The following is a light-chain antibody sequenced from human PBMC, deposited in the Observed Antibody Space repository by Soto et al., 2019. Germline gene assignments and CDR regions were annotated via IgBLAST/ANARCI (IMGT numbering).Light chain of an antibody. CDR3: QQRSNWPPIT. CDR2: DAS. V-gene: IGKV3-11*01. J-gene: IGKJ5*01. CDR1: QSVSSN. Sequence: IVMTQSPATLSVSPAERATLSCRASQSVSSNLAWYQQKLGQAPRLLIYDASNRATGIPARFSGSGSGTDFTPTISSLEPEDFAVYYCQQRSNWPPITFGQGTRGEIK.